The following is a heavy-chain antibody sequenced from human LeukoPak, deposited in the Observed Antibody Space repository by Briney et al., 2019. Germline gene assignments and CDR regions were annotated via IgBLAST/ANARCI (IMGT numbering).Heavy chain of an antibody. J-gene: IGHJ4*02. D-gene: IGHD3-10*01. CDR3: AREVGSQYYGSGSYSAAHFDH. V-gene: IGHV4-4*02. CDR1: GGSISSSGW. CDR2: IYHSGST. Sequence: NPSGTLSLTCAVSGGSISSSGWWSWVRQPPGKGLEWIGEIYHSGSTNYNPSLKSRLTISVDKSKNQFSLKLSSVTAADTAVYYCAREVGSQYYGSGSYSAAHFDHWGQGTLVTVSS.